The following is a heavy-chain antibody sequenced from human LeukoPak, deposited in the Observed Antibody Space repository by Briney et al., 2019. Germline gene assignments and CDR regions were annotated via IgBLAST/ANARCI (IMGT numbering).Heavy chain of an antibody. CDR1: GGTFSSYA. CDR3: ARGYSSGPRDY. V-gene: IGHV1-69*04. D-gene: IGHD6-19*01. CDR2: IIPILGIA. Sequence: SLKVSCKASGGTFSSYAISWVRQAPGQGLEWMGRIIPILGIANYAQKFQGRVTITADKSTSTAYMELSSLRSEDTAVYYCARGYSSGPRDYWGQGTLVTVSS. J-gene: IGHJ4*02.